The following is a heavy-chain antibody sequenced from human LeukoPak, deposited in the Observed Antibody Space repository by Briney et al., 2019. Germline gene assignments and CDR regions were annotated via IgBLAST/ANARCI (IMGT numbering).Heavy chain of an antibody. CDR3: AKFGAYCTNGVCYTNYYYYMDV. J-gene: IGHJ6*03. V-gene: IGHV3-23*01. CDR1: EFTFSSYW. D-gene: IGHD2-8*01. Sequence: PGGSLRLSCAASEFTFSSYWMSWVRQAPGKGLEWVSAISGSGGSTYYADSVKGRFTISRDNSKNTLYLQMNSLRAEDTAVYYCAKFGAYCTNGVCYTNYYYYMDVWGKGTTVTVSS. CDR2: ISGSGGST.